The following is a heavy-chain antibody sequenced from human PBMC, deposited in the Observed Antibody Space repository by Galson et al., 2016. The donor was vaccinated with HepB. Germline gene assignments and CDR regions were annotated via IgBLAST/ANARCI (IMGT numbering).Heavy chain of an antibody. J-gene: IGHJ4*02. Sequence: QSGAEVKKPGESLKISCKVSGYSFTNYWIGWMRQMPGKGLEWVGIIYPGDSDTRYSPSFRGQVTISADKSINTAYLQWSSLKPSDSAFYYCARLPDYGGKSPFDDWGQGTLVTVSS. V-gene: IGHV5-51*01. CDR2: IYPGDSDT. D-gene: IGHD4-23*01. CDR1: GYSFTNYW. CDR3: ARLPDYGGKSPFDD.